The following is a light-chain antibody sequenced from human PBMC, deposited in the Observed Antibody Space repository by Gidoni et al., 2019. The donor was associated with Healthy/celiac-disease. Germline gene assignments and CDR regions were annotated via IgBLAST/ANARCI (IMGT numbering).Light chain of an antibody. CDR2: EGS. CDR3: CSYAGSSTFKVV. CDR1: SSDVGRYNL. Sequence: QSALTQPASVSGSPGQSITISCTGTSSDVGRYNLFSWYQQHPGKAPKLMIYEGSKRPSGVSNRFSGSKSGNSASLTISGLQAEDEAYYYCCSYAGSSTFKVVFGGGTKLTVL. J-gene: IGLJ2*01. V-gene: IGLV2-23*03.